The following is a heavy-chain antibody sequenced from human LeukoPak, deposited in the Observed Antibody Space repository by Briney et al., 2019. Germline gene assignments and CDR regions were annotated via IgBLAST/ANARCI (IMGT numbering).Heavy chain of an antibody. D-gene: IGHD6-19*01. CDR1: GFTLSSYG. V-gene: IGHV3-33*01. CDR2: IWYDGSNE. Sequence: PGGSLRLSCAACGFTLSSYGMHWVRQAPGKGLEGVATIWYDGSNEYYAGSVKGRFTISRDNSKNTLYLQMNSLRDEDTAVYYCARALRLPGYSSGHRHGMDVWGQGTTVTVSS. CDR3: ARALRLPGYSSGHRHGMDV. J-gene: IGHJ6*02.